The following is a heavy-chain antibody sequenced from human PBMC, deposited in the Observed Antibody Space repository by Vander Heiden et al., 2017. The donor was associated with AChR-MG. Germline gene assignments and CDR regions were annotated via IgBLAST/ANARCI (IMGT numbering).Heavy chain of an antibody. CDR1: GFTFSNYA. V-gene: IGHV3-23*01. Sequence: EVQLLESGGGLVQPGGSLRLSCAASGFTFSNYALGWVRQAPGQGLEWVSTIRGSGGDTYYADSVKGRFTISRDNSKSTLYLQMNSLRAEDTAVYYCAKDLSTGDLLPQYGYWGQGTLVTVSS. D-gene: IGHD7-27*01. CDR2: IRGSGGDT. J-gene: IGHJ4*02. CDR3: AKDLSTGDLLPQYGY.